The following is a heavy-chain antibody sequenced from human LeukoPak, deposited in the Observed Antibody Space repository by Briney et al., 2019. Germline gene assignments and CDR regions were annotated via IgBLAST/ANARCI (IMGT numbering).Heavy chain of an antibody. J-gene: IGHJ3*02. CDR2: VYYSGST. Sequence: SETLSLTCTVSGGSINSSSYFWGWIRQPPGKGLEWIGSVYYSGSTYYNPSLKSRVTISVDTSENQFSLKLSSVTAADTAVYFCARVMTTVTEDGFDIWGQGTVVTVSS. CDR1: GGSINSSSYF. D-gene: IGHD4-17*01. V-gene: IGHV4-39*01. CDR3: ARVMTTVTEDGFDI.